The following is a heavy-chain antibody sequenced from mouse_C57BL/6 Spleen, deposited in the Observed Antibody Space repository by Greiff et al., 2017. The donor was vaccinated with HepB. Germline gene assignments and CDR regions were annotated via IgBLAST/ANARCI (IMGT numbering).Heavy chain of an antibody. D-gene: IGHD2-5*01. CDR3: ATYYSKKFSYWYFDV. Sequence: VQLKQSGAELVRPGSSVKMSCKTSGYTFTSYGINWVKQRPGQGLEWIGYIYIGNGYTEYNEKFKGKATLTSDTSSSTAYMQLSSLTSEDSAIYFCATYYSKKFSYWYFDVWGTGTTVTVSS. V-gene: IGHV1-58*01. CDR2: IYIGNGYT. J-gene: IGHJ1*03. CDR1: GYTFTSYG.